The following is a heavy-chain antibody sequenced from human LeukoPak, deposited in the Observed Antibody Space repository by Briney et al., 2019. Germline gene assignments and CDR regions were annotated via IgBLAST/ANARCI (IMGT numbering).Heavy chain of an antibody. J-gene: IGHJ6*03. Sequence: SQTLSLTCVISVDSVSSNNAAWHWSRQSPSRGLEWLGRTYYRSKWSSDYAVSLKSRITITRDTSRNQFSLQLSSVNPEDTAVYFCAREGGYYYYIDVWGKGTTVTVSS. CDR1: VDSVSSNNAA. CDR3: AREGGYYYYIDV. V-gene: IGHV6-1*01. D-gene: IGHD2-15*01. CDR2: TYYRSKWSS.